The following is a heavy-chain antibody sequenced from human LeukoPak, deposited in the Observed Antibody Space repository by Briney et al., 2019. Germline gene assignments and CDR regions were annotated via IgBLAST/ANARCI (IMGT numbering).Heavy chain of an antibody. D-gene: IGHD6-13*01. CDR2: TNNSVST. J-gene: IGHJ4*02. Sequence: SQTLSPTSAVDTGSFGGYYCSWIRPPPRKGLGWIGETNNSVSTNYNPSLKSRVTISVDTSKNQFSLKLSSVTAADTAVYYCAKDRRPNSYSSSWLDYWGQGTLITVSS. CDR3: AKDRRPNSYSSSWLDY. V-gene: IGHV4-34*01. CDR1: TGSFGGYY.